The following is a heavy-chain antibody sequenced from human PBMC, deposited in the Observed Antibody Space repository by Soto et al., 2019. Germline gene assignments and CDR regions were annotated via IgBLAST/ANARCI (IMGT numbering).Heavy chain of an antibody. CDR1: GFTFSSYS. Sequence: EVQLVESGGGLVKPGRSLRLSCAASGFTFSSYSMNWVRQAPGKGLEWVSSISSSSSSIYYADSVKGRFTISRDNAKNSLYLQMNSLRAEDTAVYYCAGYCSGGSCYSEADYWGQGTLVTVSS. V-gene: IGHV3-21*01. CDR2: ISSSSSSI. CDR3: AGYCSGGSCYSEADY. D-gene: IGHD2-15*01. J-gene: IGHJ4*02.